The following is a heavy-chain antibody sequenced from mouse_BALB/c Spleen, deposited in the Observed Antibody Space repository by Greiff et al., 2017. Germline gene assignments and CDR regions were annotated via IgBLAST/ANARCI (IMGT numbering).Heavy chain of an antibody. D-gene: IGHD2-3*01. CDR3: ASRDGYAMDY. V-gene: IGHV1-69*02. CDR2: IDPSDSYT. CDR1: GYTFTSYW. J-gene: IGHJ4*01. Sequence: QVQLQQPGAELVKPGASVKLSCKASGYTFTSYWMHWVKQRPGQGLEWIGEIDPSDSYTNYNQKFKGKATLTVDKSSSTAYMQLSSLTSEDSAVYYYASRDGYAMDYWGQGTSVTVSS.